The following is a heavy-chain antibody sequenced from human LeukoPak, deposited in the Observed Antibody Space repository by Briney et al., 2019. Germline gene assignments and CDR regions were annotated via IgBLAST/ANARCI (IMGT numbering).Heavy chain of an antibody. J-gene: IGHJ6*02. V-gene: IGHV3-9*01. Sequence: PGRSLRLSCAASGFTFDDYAMHWVRQAPGKGLEWVSGISWNSGSIDYAGSVKGRFTISRDNAKNSLYLQMNSLRAEDTALYYCAKDKAAGGSDYYYGMDVWGQGTTVTVSS. CDR2: ISWNSGSI. CDR1: GFTFDDYA. CDR3: AKDKAAGGSDYYYGMDV. D-gene: IGHD5-12*01.